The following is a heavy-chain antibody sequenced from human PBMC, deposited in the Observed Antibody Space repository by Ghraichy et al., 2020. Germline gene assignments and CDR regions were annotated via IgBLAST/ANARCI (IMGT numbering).Heavy chain of an antibody. CDR1: GISFYIYG. D-gene: IGHD5-24*01. CDR2: IWYDGSKK. Sequence: GRSLRLSCAASGISFYIYGMHWVRQAPGKGLEWVAVIWYDGSKKYYADSVKGRFTISRDNSKNTLYLQMNSLRAEDTAVYYCATAARGVEMAAIALDYWGQGTLVTVPS. CDR3: ATAARGVEMAAIALDY. V-gene: IGHV3-33*01. J-gene: IGHJ4*02.